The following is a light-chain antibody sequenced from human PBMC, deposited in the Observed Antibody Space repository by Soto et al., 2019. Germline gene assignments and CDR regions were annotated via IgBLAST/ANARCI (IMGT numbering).Light chain of an antibody. CDR3: QQRSNWPIT. J-gene: IGKJ5*01. Sequence: EVVLTQSPATLSLSPGERATLSCRASQSVSSYLAWYQQKPGQAPRLLIYDASNRATGIPARFSGSGSGTDFTLTISSLEPEDFAVYYCQQRSNWPITVGQGKRLEI. CDR1: QSVSSY. CDR2: DAS. V-gene: IGKV3-11*01.